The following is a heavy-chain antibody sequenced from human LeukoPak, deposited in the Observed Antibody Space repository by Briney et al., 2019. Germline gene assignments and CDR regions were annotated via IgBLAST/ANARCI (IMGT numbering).Heavy chain of an antibody. V-gene: IGHV4-4*02. CDR1: GVSMSSNNW. J-gene: IGHJ4*02. CDR2: IHESGST. Sequence: SGTLSLTCAVSGVSMSSNNWWSWVRQPPGKGLEWIGEIHESGSTNYNPSLMSRVTISVDKSKDQFSLKLSSVTAADTAVYYCARHEGFSQKDWGQGTQVTVS. CDR3: ARHEGFSQKD.